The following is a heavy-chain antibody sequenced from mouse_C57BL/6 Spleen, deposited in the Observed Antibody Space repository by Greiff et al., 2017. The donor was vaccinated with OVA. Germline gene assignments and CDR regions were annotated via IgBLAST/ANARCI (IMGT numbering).Heavy chain of an antibody. CDR2: RRNKANDYTT. CDR1: GFTFSDFY. D-gene: IGHD2-4*01. Sequence: EVKLMESGGGLVQSGRSLRLSCATSGFTFSDFYMEWVRQAPGKGLEWIAARRNKANDYTTEYSASVKGRFIVSRDTSQSILYLQMNALRAEDTAIYYCASDASEYDGEGYAMDYWGRGTSDTVSS. J-gene: IGHJ4*01. V-gene: IGHV7-1*01. CDR3: ASDASEYDGEGYAMDY.